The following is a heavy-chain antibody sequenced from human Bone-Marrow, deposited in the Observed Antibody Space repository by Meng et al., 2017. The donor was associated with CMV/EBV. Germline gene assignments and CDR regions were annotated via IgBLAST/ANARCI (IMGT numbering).Heavy chain of an antibody. D-gene: IGHD4-11*01. CDR3: ARHIGELGPTTGTTRGGMDV. CDR1: GGSISSYY. Sequence: SETLSLTCTVSGGSISSYYWSWIRQPPGKGLEWIGYIYYSGSTNYNPSLKSRVTISVDTSKNQFSLKLSSVTAADTAVYYCARHIGELGPTTGTTRGGMDVWGQGTTVTVSS. CDR2: IYYSGST. J-gene: IGHJ6*02. V-gene: IGHV4-59*08.